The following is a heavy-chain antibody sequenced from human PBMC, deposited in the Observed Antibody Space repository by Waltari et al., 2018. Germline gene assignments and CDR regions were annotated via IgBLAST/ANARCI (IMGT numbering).Heavy chain of an antibody. Sequence: QVQLQESGPGLVKPSETLSLTCTVSGGSISSYYWSWIRQPPGKGLEWIGYIYYSGSTNYNPSLKSRVTISVDTSKNQFSLKLSSVTAADTAVYYCARGSRAAMAPWDYWGQGTLVTVSS. J-gene: IGHJ4*02. CDR2: IYYSGST. V-gene: IGHV4-59*01. CDR3: ARGSRAAMAPWDY. D-gene: IGHD5-18*01. CDR1: GGSISSYY.